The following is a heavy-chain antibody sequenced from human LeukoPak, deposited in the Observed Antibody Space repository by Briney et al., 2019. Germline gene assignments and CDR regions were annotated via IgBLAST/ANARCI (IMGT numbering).Heavy chain of an antibody. D-gene: IGHD3-9*01. J-gene: IGHJ3*02. CDR2: IYTSGST. CDR1: GGSISSYY. V-gene: IGHV4-4*07. CDR3: ARGDDYDILTGYYRGPAFDI. Sequence: SETLSLTCTVSGGSISSYYWSWIRQPAGKGLEWIGRIYTSGSTNYNPSLKSRVTISVDTSKNQFSLKLSSVTAADTAVYYCARGDDYDILTGYYRGPAFDIWGQGTMVTVSS.